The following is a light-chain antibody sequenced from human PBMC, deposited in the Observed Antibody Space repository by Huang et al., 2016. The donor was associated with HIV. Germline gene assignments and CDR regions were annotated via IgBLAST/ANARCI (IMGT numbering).Light chain of an antibody. CDR2: AAS. CDR1: QPINNY. V-gene: IGKV1-39*01. CDR3: QQSYSTPRT. J-gene: IGKJ1*01. Sequence: DIQMTQSPSSLSASVGDRVTITCRASQPINNYLNWYQQKPGKAPKCLIYAASSLQSGVPSTFSGSVSGTDFTLIISSLQPEDFATYYCQQSYSTPRTFGQGTKVEIK.